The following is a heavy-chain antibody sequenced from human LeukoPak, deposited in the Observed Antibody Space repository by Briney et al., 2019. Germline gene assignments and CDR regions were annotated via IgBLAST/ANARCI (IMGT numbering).Heavy chain of an antibody. CDR3: AKDVLRFLEWLLPIDY. CDR1: GFTFSSYG. Sequence: PGGSLRLSCAASGFTFSSYGMSWVRQAPGKGLEWVSAISGSGGSTYYADSVKGRFTISRDNSKNTLYLQMNSLRAEDTAVYYCAKDVLRFLEWLLPIDYWGQGTLVTVSS. CDR2: ISGSGGST. V-gene: IGHV3-23*01. J-gene: IGHJ4*02. D-gene: IGHD3-3*01.